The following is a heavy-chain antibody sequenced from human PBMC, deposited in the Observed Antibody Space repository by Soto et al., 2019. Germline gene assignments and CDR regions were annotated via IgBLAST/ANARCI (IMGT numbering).Heavy chain of an antibody. CDR3: ARARGLYYYMDV. J-gene: IGHJ6*03. CDR1: GYTFTSYD. D-gene: IGHD3-10*01. CDR2: MNPNSGNT. V-gene: IGHV1-8*01. Sequence: ASVKVSCKASGYTFTSYDINWVRQATGQGLGWMGWMNPNSGNTGYAQKFQGRVTMTRNTSISTAYMELSSLRSEDTAVYYCARARGLYYYMDVWGKGTTVTVSS.